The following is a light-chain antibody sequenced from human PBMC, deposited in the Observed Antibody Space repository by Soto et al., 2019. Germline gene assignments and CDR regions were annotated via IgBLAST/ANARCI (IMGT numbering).Light chain of an antibody. CDR2: AAS. CDR3: QQSFSTLWT. J-gene: IGKJ1*01. Sequence: DLQMTQSPSTLSASVGDRVTITGRASQNINNYLNWYQQKPGKAPKLLIYAASSLQSGVPSRFSGSGSGTDFTLTISSLQPEDFATYYCQQSFSTLWTFGQGTKVDIK. CDR1: QNINNY. V-gene: IGKV1-39*01.